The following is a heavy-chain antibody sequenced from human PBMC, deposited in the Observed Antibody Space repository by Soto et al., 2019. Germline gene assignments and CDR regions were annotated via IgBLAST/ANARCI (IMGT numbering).Heavy chain of an antibody. CDR1: GFTFSIHA. J-gene: IGHJ4*02. CDR2: IHGTRSII. Sequence: EVQLVESGGGLVQPGGSLRLSCEVSGFTFSIHAMNWVRQAPGKGLEWVAYIHGTRSIIYYADSVKGRFTISRDNAKISLFLQMHSLRDEDTAVYYCARDARNADYDYWGQGTLVTVSS. CDR3: ARDARNADYDY. V-gene: IGHV3-48*02. D-gene: IGHD3-16*01.